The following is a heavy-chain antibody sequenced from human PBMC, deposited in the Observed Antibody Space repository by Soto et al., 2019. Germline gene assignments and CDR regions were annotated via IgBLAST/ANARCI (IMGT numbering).Heavy chain of an antibody. V-gene: IGHV4-39*01. Sequence: PSETLSLTCTVSGGSISSSSYYWGWIRQPPGKGLEWIGSIYYSGSTYYNPSLKSRVTISVDTSKNQFSLKLSSVTAADTAVYYCARLPSLSRTDSSGYYLIWGQGTLVTVSS. CDR3: ARLPSLSRTDSSGYYLI. J-gene: IGHJ4*02. CDR2: IYYSGST. D-gene: IGHD3-22*01. CDR1: GGSISSSSYY.